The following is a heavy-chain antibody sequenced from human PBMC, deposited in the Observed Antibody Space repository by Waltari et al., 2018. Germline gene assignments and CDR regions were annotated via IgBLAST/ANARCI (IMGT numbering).Heavy chain of an antibody. Sequence: QLQLQESGPGLVKPSETLSLTCTVSGGSISSSSYYWGWIRQPPGKGLEWIGSIYYSGSTYDKRSLKSRVAISVDTAKNQVSLKLSSVTAADTAVDYCARDRAAAEPFDYWGQGTLVTVSS. D-gene: IGHD6-13*01. CDR2: IYYSGST. CDR1: GGSISSSSYY. V-gene: IGHV4-39*07. J-gene: IGHJ4*02. CDR3: ARDRAAAEPFDY.